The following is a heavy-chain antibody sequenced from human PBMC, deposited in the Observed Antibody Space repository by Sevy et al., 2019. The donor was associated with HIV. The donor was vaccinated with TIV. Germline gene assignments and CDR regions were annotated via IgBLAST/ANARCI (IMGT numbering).Heavy chain of an antibody. V-gene: IGHV3-30-3*01. J-gene: IGHJ4*02. Sequence: GGSLRLSCAASGFTFHTYAVLWLRQAPGKGLEWLTLISYDGVNKYYADSVKGRFTISRDNSKNTLYLQMDSLRVEDTALYYCARVAVEYCTNDCYHRFDHWGQGTLVTVSS. CDR1: GFTFHTYA. CDR3: ARVAVEYCTNDCYHRFDH. D-gene: IGHD2-8*01. CDR2: ISYDGVNK.